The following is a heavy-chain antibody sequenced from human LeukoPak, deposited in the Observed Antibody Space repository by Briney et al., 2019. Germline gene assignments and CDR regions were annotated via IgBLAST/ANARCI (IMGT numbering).Heavy chain of an antibody. V-gene: IGHV1-18*01. Sequence: ASVKVSCKASGYTFTSYGISWVRQAPGQGLEWMGWISAYNGNTNYAQKLQGRVTMTRNTSISAAYMELSSLRSEDTAVYYCARGLTMVRGVIIGYWGQGTLVTVSS. CDR1: GYTFTSYG. J-gene: IGHJ4*02. CDR2: ISAYNGNT. D-gene: IGHD3-10*01. CDR3: ARGLTMVRGVIIGY.